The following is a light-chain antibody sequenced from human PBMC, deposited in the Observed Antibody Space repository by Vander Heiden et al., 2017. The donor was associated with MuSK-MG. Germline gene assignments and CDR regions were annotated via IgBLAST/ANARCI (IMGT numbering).Light chain of an antibody. CDR2: DAS. Sequence: EIVLTQSPATLSLSPGDRASLACTASQSVSSYCAWYQQKPGQAPSLLIYDASNRATGIPARFSGSGSGTDFTLTISSLEPEDFAVYYCQQRSNWPPLFTFGPGTKVDIK. V-gene: IGKV3-11*01. CDR1: QSVSSY. CDR3: QQRSNWPPLFT. J-gene: IGKJ3*01.